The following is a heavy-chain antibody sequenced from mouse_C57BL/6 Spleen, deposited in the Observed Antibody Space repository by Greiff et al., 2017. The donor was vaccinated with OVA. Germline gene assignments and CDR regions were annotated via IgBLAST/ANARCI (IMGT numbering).Heavy chain of an antibody. J-gene: IGHJ2*01. CDR2: INPNNGGT. CDR1: GYTFTDYY. Sequence: VQLQQSGPELVKPGASVKISCKASGYTFTDYYMNWVKQSHGKSLEWIGDINPNNGGTSYNQKFKGKATLTVDKSSSTAYMELRSLTSEDSAVYYCARGDYYGSSPYWGQGTTLTVSS. CDR3: ARGDYYGSSPY. D-gene: IGHD1-1*01. V-gene: IGHV1-26*01.